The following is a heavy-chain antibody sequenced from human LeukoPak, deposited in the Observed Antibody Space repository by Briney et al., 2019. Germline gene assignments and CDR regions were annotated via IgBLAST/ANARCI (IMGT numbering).Heavy chain of an antibody. D-gene: IGHD5-18*01. CDR3: ASSEGGYSYGGPLGYYGMDV. J-gene: IGHJ6*02. V-gene: IGHV4-39*07. CDR1: GGSISSSSYY. CDR2: IYYSGST. Sequence: SETLSLTCTVSGGSISSSSYYWGWIRQPPGKGLEWIGSIYYSGSTYYNPSLKSRVTISVDTSKNQFSLKLSSVTAADTAVYYCASSEGGYSYGGPLGYYGMDVWGQGTTVTVSS.